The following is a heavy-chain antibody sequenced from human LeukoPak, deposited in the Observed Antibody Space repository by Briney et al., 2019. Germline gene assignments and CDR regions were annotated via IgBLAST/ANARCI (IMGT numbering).Heavy chain of an antibody. CDR3: AKVLDL. Sequence: GGSLRLSCVASGFSISSHWMSWVRQAPGKGLEWVASLKEDVSARNLVDSVKGRFTISRDNSKNTLYLQMNSLRAEDTAVYYCAKVLDLWGQGTLVTVSS. CDR2: LKEDVSAR. V-gene: IGHV3-7*01. CDR1: GFSISSHW. J-gene: IGHJ5*02.